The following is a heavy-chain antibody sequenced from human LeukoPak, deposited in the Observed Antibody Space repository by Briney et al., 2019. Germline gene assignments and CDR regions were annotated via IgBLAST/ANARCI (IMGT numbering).Heavy chain of an antibody. CDR1: GFTFSSYS. CDR3: ASVGMWIQLWSGTDYYYYMDV. J-gene: IGHJ6*03. V-gene: IGHV3-48*01. D-gene: IGHD5-18*01. CDR2: ISSSSSTI. Sequence: GGSLRLSCAASGFTFSSYSMNWVRQAPGKGLEWVSYISSSSSTIYYADSVKGRFTISRDNAKNSLYLQMNSLRAEDTAVYYCASVGMWIQLWSGTDYYYYMDVWGKGTTVTISS.